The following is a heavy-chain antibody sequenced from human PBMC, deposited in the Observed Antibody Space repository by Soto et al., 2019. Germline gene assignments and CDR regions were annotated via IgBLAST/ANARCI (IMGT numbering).Heavy chain of an antibody. J-gene: IGHJ6*02. D-gene: IGHD3-9*01. Sequence: QVQLVESGGGVVQPGRSLRLSCAASGFTFSSYGMHWVRQAPGKGLEWVAVISYDGSNKYYADSVKGRFTISRDNSKNTLYLQMNSLRAEETAVYYCAKDFLSYVLRYFDWPPYYGMDVWGQGTTVTVSS. CDR2: ISYDGSNK. V-gene: IGHV3-30*18. CDR1: GFTFSSYG. CDR3: AKDFLSYVLRYFDWPPYYGMDV.